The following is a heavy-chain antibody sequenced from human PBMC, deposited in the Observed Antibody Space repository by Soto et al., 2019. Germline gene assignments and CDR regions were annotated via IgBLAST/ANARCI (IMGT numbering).Heavy chain of an antibody. V-gene: IGHV3-23*01. CDR3: AKGFGVCSSTSCYERWYFDL. CDR2: ISGSGGST. J-gene: IGHJ2*01. CDR1: GFTFSSYA. Sequence: HPGGSLRLSCAASGFTFSSYAMSWVRQAPGKGLEWVSAISGSGGSTYYADSVKGRFTISRDNSKNTLYLQMNSLRAEDTAVYYCAKGFGVCSSTSCYERWYFDLWGRGTLVTGSS. D-gene: IGHD2-2*01.